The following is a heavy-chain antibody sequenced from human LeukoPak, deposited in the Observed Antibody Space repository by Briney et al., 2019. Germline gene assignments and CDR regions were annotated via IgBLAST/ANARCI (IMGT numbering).Heavy chain of an antibody. CDR2: IDGSGSRT. J-gene: IGHJ5*02. Sequence: PGGSLRLSCAASGFDFSDYVMTWVRQAPGKGLEWVSSIDGSGSRTFYADSVKGRFTISRDNSKNMLYLHMNTLRADDTALYYCAKTRNLSTWGQGTLVTVSS. CDR1: GFDFSDYV. V-gene: IGHV3-23*01. CDR3: AKTRNLST.